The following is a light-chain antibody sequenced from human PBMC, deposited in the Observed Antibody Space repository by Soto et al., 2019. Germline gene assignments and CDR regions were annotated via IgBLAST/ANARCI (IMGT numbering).Light chain of an antibody. CDR2: RVS. J-gene: IGKJ4*01. CDR1: QTITT. Sequence: EIVLTQSPGTLSLSPGERATLSYRASQTITTLAWYQRKPGQAPRLLIDRVSSRATGVPDRFSGSGSGTDYTLTISRLEPEDFAVYYCQQYGNLPLTFGGGTKVDI. CDR3: QQYGNLPLT. V-gene: IGKV3-20*01.